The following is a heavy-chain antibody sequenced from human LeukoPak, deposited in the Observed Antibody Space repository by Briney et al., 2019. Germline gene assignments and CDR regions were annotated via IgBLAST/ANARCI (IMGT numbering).Heavy chain of an antibody. D-gene: IGHD3-9*01. V-gene: IGHV4-61*01. CDR1: GGSISSNSYY. Sequence: SETLSLTCSVSGGSISSNSYYWSWIRQPPGKGLEWIGYIYYTGSTNYNPSPNSRVTISVDMSKNQVSLNLRYVTAADTAVYYCARGYFDWFLDNWGQGTLVTVSS. CDR2: IYYTGST. CDR3: ARGYFDWFLDN. J-gene: IGHJ4*02.